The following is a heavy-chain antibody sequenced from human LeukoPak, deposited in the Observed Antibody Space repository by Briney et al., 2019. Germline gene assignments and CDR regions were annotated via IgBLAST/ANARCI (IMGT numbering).Heavy chain of an antibody. V-gene: IGHV1-69*05. CDR3: ARAHRSGSYLYFDY. Sequence: SVTVSFKASGGTFSSYAISWVRQAPGQGLEWMGGIIPIFGTANYAQKFQGRVTITTDESTSTAYMELSSLRSEDTAVYYCARAHRSGSYLYFDYWGQGTLVTVSS. D-gene: IGHD1-26*01. CDR2: IIPIFGTA. J-gene: IGHJ4*02. CDR1: GGTFSSYA.